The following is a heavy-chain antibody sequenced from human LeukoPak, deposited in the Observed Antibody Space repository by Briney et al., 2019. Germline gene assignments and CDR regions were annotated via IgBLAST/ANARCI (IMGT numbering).Heavy chain of an antibody. J-gene: IGHJ4*02. Sequence: GASVKVSCKASGGTFSSYAISWVRQAPGQGLEWMGGIIPIFGTANYAQKFQGRVTITTDESTSTAHMELSSLRSEDTAVYYCARELGYCSSTSCSFDYWGQGTLVTVSS. CDR3: ARELGYCSSTSCSFDY. CDR1: GGTFSSYA. CDR2: IIPIFGTA. D-gene: IGHD2-2*01. V-gene: IGHV1-69*05.